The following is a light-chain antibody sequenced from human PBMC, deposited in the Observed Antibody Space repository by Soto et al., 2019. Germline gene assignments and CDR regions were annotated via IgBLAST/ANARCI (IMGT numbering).Light chain of an antibody. J-gene: IGKJ3*01. CDR1: QSISSY. CDR2: DAS. CDR3: HQRSTWPFT. V-gene: IGKV3-11*01. Sequence: EIVLTQSPATLSLSPGERATLSCRASQSISSYLAWYQQKPDQAPRLLIYDASNRATGNPARFSGSGSGTDFTLTISSLEPEDFAVYYCHQRSTWPFTFGPGTKVDIK.